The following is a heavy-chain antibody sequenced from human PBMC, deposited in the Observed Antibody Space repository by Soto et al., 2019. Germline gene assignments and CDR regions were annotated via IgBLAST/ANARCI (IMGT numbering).Heavy chain of an antibody. CDR1: GFTFDDYA. CDR3: AKLARGGSSLSDY. J-gene: IGHJ4*02. V-gene: IGHV3-9*01. D-gene: IGHD6-13*01. CDR2: ISWNSDTT. Sequence: GGSLKLSCAASGFTFDDYAMHWVRQAPGKGLEWVSGISWNSDTTGYADSVKGRFTISRDNAKNSLHLQMNSLRAEDTALYYCAKLARGGSSLSDYWGQGTLVTVSS.